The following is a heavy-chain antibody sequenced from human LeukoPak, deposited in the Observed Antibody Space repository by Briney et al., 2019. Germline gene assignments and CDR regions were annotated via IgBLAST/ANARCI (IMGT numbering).Heavy chain of an antibody. D-gene: IGHD4-11*01. CDR3: ASNYGG. J-gene: IGHJ4*02. V-gene: IGHV3-7*03. CDR1: GFDFSNYW. CDR2: IKQDGSEK. Sequence: GGSLRLSCAASGFDFSNYWMYWVRQAPGKGLEWVANIKQDGSEKYYVDSVRGRFTISRDNAKNSLSMQMNSLRAEDTAVYYCASNYGGWGQGTLVTVSS.